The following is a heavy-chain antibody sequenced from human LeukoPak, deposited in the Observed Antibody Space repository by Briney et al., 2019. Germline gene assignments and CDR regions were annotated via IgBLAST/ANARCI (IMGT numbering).Heavy chain of an antibody. CDR2: TRSKTNSYAT. CDR1: GFTFSGTA. J-gene: IGHJ6*03. D-gene: IGHD6-6*01. V-gene: IGHV3-73*01. CDR3: SVFRSSSRDYYYYSMDV. Sequence: PGGALRLSCAASGFTFSGTAMHWVRQAPGKGLEWVGRTRSKTNSYATAYAAAVKGRVTVSRDDSQNTAYLQMNSLKTEDTAVYYCSVFRSSSRDYYYYSMDVWGKGTTVTVSS.